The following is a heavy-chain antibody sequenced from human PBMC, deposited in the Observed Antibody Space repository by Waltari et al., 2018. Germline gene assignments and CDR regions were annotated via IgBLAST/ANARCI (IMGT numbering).Heavy chain of an antibody. CDR1: GYTFTAYY. V-gene: IGHV1-2*06. J-gene: IGHJ3*01. D-gene: IGHD3-3*02. CDR2: IKPNTGGA. Sequence: QVQLVQSGAEVKRPGAAVKVSCKISGYTFTAYYTHWVRQAPGQGLEWLGRIKPNTGGANFAQNFRGRVTMTRDTSIITAYMELISLTSDDTAVYFCARPALEHFSHAAFDVWGQGTIVSVSS. CDR3: ARPALEHFSHAAFDV.